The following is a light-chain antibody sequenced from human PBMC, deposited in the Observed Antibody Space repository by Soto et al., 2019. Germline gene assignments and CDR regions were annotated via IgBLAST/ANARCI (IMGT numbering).Light chain of an antibody. Sequence: EIVLTQSPGTLSLSPGERATLSCRASQSVSSSYLAWYQQKPGQAPRLLIYGASSRATGIPGRFSGSRSGRDFAFHLSRLVPEDFAVYYCQQYDNSPPTSTFVQGTKVEMK. J-gene: IGKJ1*01. V-gene: IGKV3-20*01. CDR3: QQYDNSPPTST. CDR2: GAS. CDR1: QSVSSSY.